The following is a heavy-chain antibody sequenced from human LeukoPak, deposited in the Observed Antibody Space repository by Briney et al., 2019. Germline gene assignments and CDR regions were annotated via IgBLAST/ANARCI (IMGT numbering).Heavy chain of an antibody. CDR3: ARDQRSIAAAGPDRDYYYYYGMDV. Sequence: SETLSLTCAVYGGSFSGYYWSWIRQPPGKGLEWIGYIYYSGSTNYNPSLKSRVTISVDTSKNQFSLKLSSVTAADTAVYHCARDQRSIAAAGPDRDYYYYYGMDVWGQGTTVTVSS. J-gene: IGHJ6*02. V-gene: IGHV4-59*01. D-gene: IGHD6-13*01. CDR2: IYYSGST. CDR1: GGSFSGYY.